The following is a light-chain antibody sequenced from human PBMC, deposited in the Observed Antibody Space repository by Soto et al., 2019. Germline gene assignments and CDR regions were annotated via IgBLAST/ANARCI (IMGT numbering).Light chain of an antibody. V-gene: IGKV3-11*01. CDR2: QTS. CDR1: QYINTR. Sequence: VVTRSPAPLSWFPGARVTLSCRSSQYINTRLAWYQHRPGQAPRLLIYQTSIRAAGIPARFSASRSWTDFTLTISDVQPQDFALYYYHQRQGLPRTFAQGTKVDIK. J-gene: IGKJ1*01. CDR3: HQRQGLPRT.